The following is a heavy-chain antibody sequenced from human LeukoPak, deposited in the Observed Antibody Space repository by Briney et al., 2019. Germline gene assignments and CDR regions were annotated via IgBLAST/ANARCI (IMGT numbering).Heavy chain of an antibody. CDR1: GYTFTSYD. CDR2: MNPNSGNT. D-gene: IGHD6-19*01. CDR3: AKNPLSVGGNYYFEY. Sequence: ASVKVSCKASGYTFTSYDINWVRQATGQGLEWMGWMNPNSGNTGYAQKFQGRVTMTRNTSISTAYMELSSLRADDTAVYYCAKNPLSVGGNYYFEYWGQGTLVTVSS. J-gene: IGHJ4*02. V-gene: IGHV1-8*01.